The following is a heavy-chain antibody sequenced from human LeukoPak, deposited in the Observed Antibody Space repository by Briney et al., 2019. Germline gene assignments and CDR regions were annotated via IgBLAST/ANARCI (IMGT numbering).Heavy chain of an antibody. CDR2: INPDSGGT. D-gene: IGHD6-13*01. V-gene: IGHV1-2*02. J-gene: IGHJ5*01. Sequence: GASVKASCKASGYTFTGYYMHWVRQAPGQGLEWMGWINPDSGGTNYARNFQGRVTMTRDTSFSAAYLELSRLRSDDTAVYDCAREATASSRQNWFDSWGQGTLVTVSS. CDR3: AREATASSRQNWFDS. CDR1: GYTFTGYY.